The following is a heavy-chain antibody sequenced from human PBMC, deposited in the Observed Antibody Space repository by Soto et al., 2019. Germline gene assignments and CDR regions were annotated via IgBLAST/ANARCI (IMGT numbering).Heavy chain of an antibody. CDR3: ARAPLGYCSGGSCYPDPYFDY. D-gene: IGHD2-15*01. CDR1: GYTFTSYA. CDR2: INAGNGNT. J-gene: IGHJ4*02. Sequence: QVQLVQSGAEVKKPGASVKVSCKASGYTFTSYAMHWVRQAPGQRLEWMGWINAGNGNTKYSQKFQGRVTITRDTSASTAYMELSSLRSEDTAVYYCARAPLGYCSGGSCYPDPYFDYWGQGTLVTVSS. V-gene: IGHV1-3*01.